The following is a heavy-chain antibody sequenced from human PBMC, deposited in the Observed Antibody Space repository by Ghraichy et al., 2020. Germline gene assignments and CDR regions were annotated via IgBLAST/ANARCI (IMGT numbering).Heavy chain of an antibody. J-gene: IGHJ5*02. D-gene: IGHD1-26*01. CDR2: INHSGST. Sequence: SETLSLTCAVYGGSFSGYYWSWIRQPPGKGLEWIGEINHSGSTNYNPSLKSRVTISVDTSKNQFSLKLSSVTAADTAVYYCASKYSGSLNWFDPWGQGTLVTVSS. V-gene: IGHV4-34*01. CDR1: GGSFSGYY. CDR3: ASKYSGSLNWFDP.